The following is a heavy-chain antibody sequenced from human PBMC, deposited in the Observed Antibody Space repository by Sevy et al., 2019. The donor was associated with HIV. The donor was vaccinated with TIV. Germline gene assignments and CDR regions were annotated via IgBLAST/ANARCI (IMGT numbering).Heavy chain of an antibody. D-gene: IGHD6-13*01. CDR3: ARPSPRIAAAASAFYDN. V-gene: IGHV3-23*01. J-gene: IGHJ4*02. CDR1: GYSFSSYA. CDR2: INGRGGST. Sequence: GGSLRLSCVVSGYSFSSYAISWVRQAPGKGLEWVSTINGRGGSTYYADSVKGRFTLSRDNPKNTLFLQMINLRVDDTAIYYGARPSPRIAAAASAFYDNWGQGTLVTVSS.